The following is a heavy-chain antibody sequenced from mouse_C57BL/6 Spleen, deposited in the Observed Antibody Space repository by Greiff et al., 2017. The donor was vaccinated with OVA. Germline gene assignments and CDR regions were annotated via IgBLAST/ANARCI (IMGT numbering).Heavy chain of an antibody. Sequence: QVQLQQPGAELVRPGASVKLSCKASGYTFTSYWMHWVKQRPGQGLEWIGMIDPNGGGTNYNQKFKSKATLTVDKSSSTAYMQLSSLTSEDSAVYYSALKLTGFDYWGQGTTLTVSA. CDR3: ALKLTGFDY. J-gene: IGHJ2*01. D-gene: IGHD4-1*01. CDR2: IDPNGGGT. CDR1: GYTFTSYW. V-gene: IGHV1-64*01.